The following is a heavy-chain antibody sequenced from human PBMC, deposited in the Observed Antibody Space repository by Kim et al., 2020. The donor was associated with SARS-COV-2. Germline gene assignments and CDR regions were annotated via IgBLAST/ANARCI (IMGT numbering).Heavy chain of an antibody. V-gene: IGHV3-21*01. J-gene: IGHJ4*02. Sequence: GGSLRLSCAASGFTFSSYSMNWVRQAPGKGLEWVSSISSSSSYIYYADSVKGRFTISRDNAKNSLYLQMNSLRAEDTAVYYCARDFWSGYYPYYFDYWGQGTLVTGSS. CDR1: GFTFSSYS. D-gene: IGHD3-3*01. CDR2: ISSSSSYI. CDR3: ARDFWSGYYPYYFDY.